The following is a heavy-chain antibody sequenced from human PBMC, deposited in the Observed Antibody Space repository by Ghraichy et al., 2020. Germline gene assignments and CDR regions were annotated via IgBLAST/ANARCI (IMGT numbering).Heavy chain of an antibody. CDR2: ISSSSSYI. J-gene: IGHJ5*02. V-gene: IGHV3-21*01. CDR1: GFTFSSYS. CDR3: ARSEGSGWQNWFDP. D-gene: IGHD6-19*01. Sequence: GGSLRLSCAASGFTFSSYSMNWVRQAPGKGLEWVSSISSSSSYIYYADSVKGRFTISRDNAKNSLYLQMNSLRAEDTAGYYCARSEGSGWQNWFDPWGQGTLVTVSS.